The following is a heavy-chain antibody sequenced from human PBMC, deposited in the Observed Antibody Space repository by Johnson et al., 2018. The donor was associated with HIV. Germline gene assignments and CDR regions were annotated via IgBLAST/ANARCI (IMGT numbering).Heavy chain of an antibody. D-gene: IGHD6-19*01. CDR3: ARGGSGWYFAFDI. V-gene: IGHV3-30-3*01. J-gene: IGHJ3*02. Sequence: QVQLVESGGGVVQPGRSLRLSCAASGFTFSSYAMHWVRQAPGKGLEWVAVISYYGSNKYYADSVKGRFTISRDNSKNTLYLQMNSLRAEDTAVYYCARGGSGWYFAFDIWGQGTMVTVSS. CDR1: GFTFSSYA. CDR2: ISYYGSNK.